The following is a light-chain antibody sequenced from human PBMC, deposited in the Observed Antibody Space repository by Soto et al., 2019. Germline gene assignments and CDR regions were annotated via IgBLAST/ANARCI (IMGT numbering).Light chain of an antibody. V-gene: IGLV2-14*01. CDR3: SSYSSDSTIL. J-gene: IGLJ2*01. Sequence: QSALTQPASVSGSPGQSITISCTGSSSDVGGYTYVSWYQQHPGKAPKVMIYEDSNRPSGVSNRFSGSKSGNKASLIISGLQAEDEADYFCSSYSSDSTILFGGGTKLTVL. CDR1: SSDVGGYTY. CDR2: EDS.